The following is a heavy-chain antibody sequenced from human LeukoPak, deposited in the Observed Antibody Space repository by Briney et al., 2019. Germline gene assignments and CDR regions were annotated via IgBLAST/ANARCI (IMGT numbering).Heavy chain of an antibody. D-gene: IGHD2-15*01. Sequence: GGSLRLSCAASGFTFSIYGMHWVRRAPVKGLEWVAYISYEGSNKYYADSVKGRFTISRHHSKNTLYLQMNSLKVEDMGVYYCAKEGPRYCSGGSCYYLDLWGQGTLVTVSS. J-gene: IGHJ4*02. V-gene: IGHV3-30*02. CDR2: ISYEGSNK. CDR3: AKEGPRYCSGGSCYYLDL. CDR1: GFTFSIYG.